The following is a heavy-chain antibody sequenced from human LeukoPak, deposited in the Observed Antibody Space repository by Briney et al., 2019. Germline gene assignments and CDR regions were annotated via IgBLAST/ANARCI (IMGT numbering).Heavy chain of an antibody. CDR2: MNPNSGNT. J-gene: IGHJ5*02. CDR3: ARGSYDSSGYSGWFDP. CDR1: GGTFSSYA. D-gene: IGHD3-22*01. V-gene: IGHV1-8*03. Sequence: GASVKVSCKASGGTFSSYAINWVRQATGQGLEWMGWMNPNSGNTGYAQKFQGRVTITRNTSISTAYMELSSLRSEDTAVYYCARGSYDSSGYSGWFDPWGQGTLVTVSS.